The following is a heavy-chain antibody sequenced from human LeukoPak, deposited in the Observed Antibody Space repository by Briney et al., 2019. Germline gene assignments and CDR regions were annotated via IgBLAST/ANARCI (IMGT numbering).Heavy chain of an antibody. CDR3: ARAHYSSGHYSN. CDR1: GGSISSSS. J-gene: IGHJ4*02. CDR2: IWYSGDT. Sequence: SETLSLTCTVSGGSISSSSWSWVRQDPGKRLEWIGFIWYSGDTDYNPSLRSQATISVDTSKNQFSLKLSSVTAADTAVYYCARAHYSSGHYSNWGQGTLVTVSS. V-gene: IGHV4-59*01. D-gene: IGHD3-22*01.